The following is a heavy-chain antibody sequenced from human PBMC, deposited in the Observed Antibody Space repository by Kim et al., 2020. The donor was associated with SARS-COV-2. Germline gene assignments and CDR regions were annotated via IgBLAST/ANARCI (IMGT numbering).Heavy chain of an antibody. Sequence: DSVKGRFTISRDNSKNTLYLQMSSLRAEDTAVYYCAKVSVEVAVAGMLDYWGQGTLVTVSS. V-gene: IGHV3-23*01. J-gene: IGHJ4*02. D-gene: IGHD6-19*01. CDR3: AKVSVEVAVAGMLDY.